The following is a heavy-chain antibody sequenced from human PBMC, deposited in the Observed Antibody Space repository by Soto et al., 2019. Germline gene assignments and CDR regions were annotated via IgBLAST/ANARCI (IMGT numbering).Heavy chain of an antibody. V-gene: IGHV1-3*01. CDR2: INAGNGNT. CDR3: ARSSSYYYYMDV. Sequence: ASVKVSCKASGYTFTGYALHWVRQAPGQRLEWMGWINAGNGNTKYSQKFQDRVTITRDTSASSAYMELSSLRSEDTAVYYCARSSSYYYYMDVWGKGTTVTVSS. CDR1: GYTFTGYA. J-gene: IGHJ6*03.